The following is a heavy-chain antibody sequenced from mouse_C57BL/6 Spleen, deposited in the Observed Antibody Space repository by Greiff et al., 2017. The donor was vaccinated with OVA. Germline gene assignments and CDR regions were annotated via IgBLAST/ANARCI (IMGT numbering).Heavy chain of an antibody. CDR2: IYPRSGNT. Sequence: QVQLQQSGAELARPGASVKLSCKASGYTFTSYGISWVKQRTGQGLEWIGEIYPRSGNTYYNEKFKGKATLTADKSSSTAYMELRSLTSEDSAVYFCAREGFITTVVAEGWYFDVWGTGTTVTVSS. D-gene: IGHD1-1*01. CDR1: GYTFTSYG. CDR3: AREGFITTVVAEGWYFDV. V-gene: IGHV1-81*01. J-gene: IGHJ1*03.